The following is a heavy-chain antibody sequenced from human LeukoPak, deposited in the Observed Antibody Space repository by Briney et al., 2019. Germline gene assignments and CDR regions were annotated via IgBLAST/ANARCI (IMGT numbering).Heavy chain of an antibody. CDR3: AIGIHYYYGSYLLDY. Sequence: PSETLSLTCAVYGGSFSGYYWSWIRQPPGKGLEWIGEINHSGSTNYNPSLKSRVTISVDTSKNQFSLKLSSMTAADTAVYYCAIGIHYYYGSYLLDYWLQGTLVSVCS. CDR1: GGSFSGYY. D-gene: IGHD3-10*01. CDR2: INHSGST. J-gene: IGHJ4*02. V-gene: IGHV4-34*01.